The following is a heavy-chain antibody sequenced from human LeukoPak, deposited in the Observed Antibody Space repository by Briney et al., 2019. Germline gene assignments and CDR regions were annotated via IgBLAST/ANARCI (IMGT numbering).Heavy chain of an antibody. CDR2: MNPNSGNT. Sequence: ASVKVSCKASGYTFTSYDINWVRQATGQGLEWMGWMNPNSGNTGYAQKFQGRVTMTRNTSISTACMELSSLRSEDTAVYYCARGWLGARRNWFDPWGQGTLVTVSS. V-gene: IGHV1-8*01. CDR1: GYTFTSYD. D-gene: IGHD3-9*01. CDR3: ARGWLGARRNWFDP. J-gene: IGHJ5*02.